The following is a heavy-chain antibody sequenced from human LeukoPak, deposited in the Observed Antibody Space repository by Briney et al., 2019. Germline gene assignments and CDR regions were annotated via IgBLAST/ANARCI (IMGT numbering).Heavy chain of an antibody. CDR2: IYYSGST. CDR1: GGSISSSSYY. D-gene: IGHD6-19*01. J-gene: IGHJ5*02. CDR3: ARFKTTGYSSGWYSGWFDP. V-gene: IGHV4-39*07. Sequence: SETLSLTCTVSGGSISSSSYYWGWIRQPPGKGLEWIGSIYYSGSTYYNPSLKSRVTISVDTSKNQFSLKLSSVTAADTAVYYCARFKTTGYSSGWYSGWFDPWGQGTLVTVSS.